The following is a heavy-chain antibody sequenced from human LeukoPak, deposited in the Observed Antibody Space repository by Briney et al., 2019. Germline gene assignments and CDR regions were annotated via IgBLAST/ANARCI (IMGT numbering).Heavy chain of an antibody. D-gene: IGHD6-19*01. CDR1: GFTFTGYA. V-gene: IGHV3-23*01. J-gene: IGHJ3*02. CDR2: ITGTGCTT. CDR3: AKVRDNRDWYKDAFGI. Sequence: GGSLRLSCAASGFTFTGYAMSWVRQAPGKGLEWVSAITGTGCTTYYASSVKGRFTVSRDNSKDTLYLQMSSLRDEDTAIYYCAKVRDNRDWYKDAFGIWGQGTRVTVSS.